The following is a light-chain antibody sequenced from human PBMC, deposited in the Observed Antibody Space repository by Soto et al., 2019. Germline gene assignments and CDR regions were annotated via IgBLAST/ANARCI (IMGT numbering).Light chain of an antibody. J-gene: IGKJ3*01. V-gene: IGKV3-20*01. Sequence: EIVLTQSPGTLSLSPGERATLSCRASQSVSSSYLAWYQQKPGQAPRLLIYGASNRATGIPDRFSGSGSGTDFTLTISRLEPEDFAVYFCQHSSSSSLFGPGTKVDVK. CDR2: GAS. CDR1: QSVSSSY. CDR3: QHSSSSSL.